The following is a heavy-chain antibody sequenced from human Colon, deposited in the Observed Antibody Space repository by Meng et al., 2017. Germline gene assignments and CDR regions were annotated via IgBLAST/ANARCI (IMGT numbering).Heavy chain of an antibody. CDR3: ARERVRELGLFDS. CDR1: GDSIANSKW. CDR2: ISNSYKT. Sequence: QLDFQESGPVLVQPSGPLSLACVFSGDSIANSKWWSWLRQAPGKGPEWIGEISNSYKTVYSPSLKSRVRISLDKSNNQFSLTLTSVTAADTAVYYCARERVRELGLFDSWGQGILVTVSS. J-gene: IGHJ4*02. V-gene: IGHV4-4*02. D-gene: IGHD1-7*01.